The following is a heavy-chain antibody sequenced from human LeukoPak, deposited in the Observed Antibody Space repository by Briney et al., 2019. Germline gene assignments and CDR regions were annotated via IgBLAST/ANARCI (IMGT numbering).Heavy chain of an antibody. CDR1: GFTFSSYS. J-gene: IGHJ2*01. CDR3: ARLIPIAVAGTGYFDL. Sequence: GRSLRLSCAASGFTFSSYSMNWVRQAPGKGLEWVSSISSSSSYIYYADSVKGRFTISRDNAKNSLYLQMNSLRAEDTAVYYCARLIPIAVAGTGYFDLWGRGTLVTVSS. D-gene: IGHD6-19*01. V-gene: IGHV3-21*01. CDR2: ISSSSSYI.